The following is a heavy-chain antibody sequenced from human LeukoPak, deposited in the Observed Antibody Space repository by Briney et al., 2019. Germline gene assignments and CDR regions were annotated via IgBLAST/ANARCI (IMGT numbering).Heavy chain of an antibody. CDR1: GFTFSSYS. D-gene: IGHD3-22*01. CDR3: ARVATAKYYYDSSGLYPAY. CDR2: ISSSSSYI. V-gene: IGHV3-21*01. J-gene: IGHJ4*02. Sequence: GGSLRLSCAASGFTFSSYSMNWVRQAPGKGLEWVSSISSSSSYIYYADSVKGRFTISRDNAKNSLYLQMNSLRAEDTAVYYCARVATAKYYYDSSGLYPAYWGQGTLVTVSS.